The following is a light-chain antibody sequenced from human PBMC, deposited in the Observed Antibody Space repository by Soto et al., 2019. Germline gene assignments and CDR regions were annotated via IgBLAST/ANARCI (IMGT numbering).Light chain of an antibody. Sequence: QSALTQPRSASGSPGQPVTISCTGTSSDVGGYNYVSWYQQHPGKAPKLMIYEVSKRPSGVPDRFSGSKSGNTASLTVSGLQAEDEADYYCSSYAGSNNLVFGGGTKLTVL. V-gene: IGLV2-8*01. J-gene: IGLJ2*01. CDR1: SSDVGGYNY. CDR2: EVS. CDR3: SSYAGSNNLV.